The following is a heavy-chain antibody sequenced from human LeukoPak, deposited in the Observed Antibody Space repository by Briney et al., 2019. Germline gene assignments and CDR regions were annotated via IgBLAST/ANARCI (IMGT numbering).Heavy chain of an antibody. V-gene: IGHV4-39*07. CDR3: ARVDYYYYMDV. CDR1: GGSISGSTYY. J-gene: IGHJ6*03. Sequence: PSETLSLTCTVSGGSISGSTYYWGWIRQPPGKGLEWIANMYYSGNTYYNPSVKSRVTISVDTSKNQLSLNVSSVTAADTAVYYCARVDYYYYMDVWGTGTTVTVSS. CDR2: MYYSGNT.